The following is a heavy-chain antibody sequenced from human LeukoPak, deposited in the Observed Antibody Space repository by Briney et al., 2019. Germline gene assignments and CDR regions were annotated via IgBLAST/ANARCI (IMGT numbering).Heavy chain of an antibody. CDR1: GGSISSADYY. J-gene: IGHJ4*02. Sequence: SETLSLTCTVSGGSISSADYYWSWIRQPPGKGLEWIGYIYYSGSTYYNPSLKSRLTISLDSSKSQFSLKLSSVTAADTAIYYCARVTSATAGLYYFDYRGQGTPVTVSS. D-gene: IGHD2-21*02. CDR3: ARVTSATAGLYYFDY. CDR2: IYYSGST. V-gene: IGHV4-30-4*01.